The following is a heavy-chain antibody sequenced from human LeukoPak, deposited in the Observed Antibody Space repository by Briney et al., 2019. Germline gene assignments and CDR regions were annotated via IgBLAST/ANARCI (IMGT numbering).Heavy chain of an antibody. CDR2: INHSGST. CDR3: ARGMINDAFDI. D-gene: IGHD3-16*01. CDR1: GFTFSSYS. J-gene: IGHJ3*02. Sequence: GSLRLSCAASGFTFSSYSMNWIRQPPGKGLEWIGEINHSGSTNYNPSLKSRVTISVDTSKNQSSLKLSSVTAADTAVYYCARGMINDAFDIWGQGTMVTVSS. V-gene: IGHV4-34*01.